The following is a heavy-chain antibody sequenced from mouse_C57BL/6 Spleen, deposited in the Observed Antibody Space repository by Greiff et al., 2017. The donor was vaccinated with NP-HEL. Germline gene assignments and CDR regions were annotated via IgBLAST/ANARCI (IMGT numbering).Heavy chain of an antibody. J-gene: IGHJ2*01. CDR2: ISSGSSTI. D-gene: IGHD3-2*02. Sequence: EVQLVESGGGLVKPGGSLKLSCAASGFTFSDYGMHWVRQAPEKGLEWVAYISSGSSTIYYADTVKGRFTISRDNAKNTLFLQRTSLRSEDTAMYYCARTAQAPYYFDYWGQGTTLTVSS. CDR3: ARTAQAPYYFDY. CDR1: GFTFSDYG. V-gene: IGHV5-17*01.